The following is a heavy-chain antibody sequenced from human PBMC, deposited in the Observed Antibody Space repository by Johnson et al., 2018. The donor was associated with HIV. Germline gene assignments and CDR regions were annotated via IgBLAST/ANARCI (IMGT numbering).Heavy chain of an antibody. J-gene: IGHJ3*02. CDR2: IYSCGST. V-gene: IGHV3-66*01. CDR1: GFTVSSNY. Sequence: VQLVESGGGVVQPGTSLRLSCAASGFTVSSNYMSWVRQAPGKGLEWVSVIYSCGSTYYADSVKGRFTISRDNSKNTLYLQMNSLRAEDTAVYYCARDASYYGSANDAFDIWGQGTMVTVSS. D-gene: IGHD3-10*01. CDR3: ARDASYYGSANDAFDI.